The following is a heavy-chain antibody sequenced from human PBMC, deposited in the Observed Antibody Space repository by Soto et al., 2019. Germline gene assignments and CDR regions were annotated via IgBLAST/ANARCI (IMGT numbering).Heavy chain of an antibody. V-gene: IGHV4-31*03. J-gene: IGHJ4*02. CDR1: GGSISSGGYY. D-gene: IGHD2-15*01. Sequence: SETLSLTCTVSGGSISSGGYYWSWIRQHPGKGLEWIGYIYYSGSTYYNPSLKSRVTISVDTSKNQFSLKLSSVTAADTAVYYCARDSCSGGSCNIDYWGQGTLVTASS. CDR3: ARDSCSGGSCNIDY. CDR2: IYYSGST.